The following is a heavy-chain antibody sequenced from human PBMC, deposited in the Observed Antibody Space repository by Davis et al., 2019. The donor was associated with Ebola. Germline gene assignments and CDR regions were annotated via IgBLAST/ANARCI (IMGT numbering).Heavy chain of an antibody. Sequence: GESLKISCAASGFTFDNFWMSWVRQAPGKGLEWVSSISSSSSYIYYADSVKGRFTISRDNAKNSLYLQMNSLRAEDTAVYYCARVYSAYYFDYWGQGTLVTVTS. CDR2: ISSSSSYI. D-gene: IGHD6-13*01. CDR3: ARVYSAYYFDY. CDR1: GFTFDNFW. V-gene: IGHV3-21*01. J-gene: IGHJ4*02.